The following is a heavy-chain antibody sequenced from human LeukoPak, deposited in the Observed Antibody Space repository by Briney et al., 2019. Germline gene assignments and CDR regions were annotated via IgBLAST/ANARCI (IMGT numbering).Heavy chain of an antibody. D-gene: IGHD3-9*01. J-gene: IGHJ3*02. CDR3: ARDFANKSRVLRYFDWSDAFDI. V-gene: IGHV1-46*01. CDR2: INPRGGST. Sequence: GASVKVSCKASGYTFTSYYMHWVRQAPGQGLEWMGIINPRGGSTSYAQKFQGRVTMTRDTSTSTVYMELSSLRSEDTAVYYCARDFANKSRVLRYFDWSDAFDIWGQGTMVTVSS. CDR1: GYTFTSYY.